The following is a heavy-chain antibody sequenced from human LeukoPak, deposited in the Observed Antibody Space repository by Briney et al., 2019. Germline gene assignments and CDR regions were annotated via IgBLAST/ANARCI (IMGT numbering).Heavy chain of an antibody. CDR1: GGSISSGGYY. Sequence: SETLSLTCSVSGGSISSGGYYWSWIRQHPGKGLEWIGYIYYSGSTYSNPSLKSRVTISVDTSKNQFSLNLSSVTAADTAVYYCARYCSSTNCYKGGFDPWGQGTLVTVSS. V-gene: IGHV4-31*03. CDR3: ARYCSSTNCYKGGFDP. J-gene: IGHJ5*02. CDR2: IYYSGST. D-gene: IGHD2-2*02.